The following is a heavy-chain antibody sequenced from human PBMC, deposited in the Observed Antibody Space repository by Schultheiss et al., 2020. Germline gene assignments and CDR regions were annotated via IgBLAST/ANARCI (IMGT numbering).Heavy chain of an antibody. V-gene: IGHV3-23*01. CDR1: GYPFTTYA. D-gene: IGHD2-21*01. J-gene: IGHJ4*02. Sequence: GGSLRLSCAASGYPFTTYAMSWVRQAPGKGLEWVSGIGGNGGRTHYADSVKGRFTISRDDSRNTLFLQMNSLRAEDTAIYHCVRDCDYMMYWVQGILGTVAS. CDR3: VRDCDYMMY. CDR2: IGGNGGRT.